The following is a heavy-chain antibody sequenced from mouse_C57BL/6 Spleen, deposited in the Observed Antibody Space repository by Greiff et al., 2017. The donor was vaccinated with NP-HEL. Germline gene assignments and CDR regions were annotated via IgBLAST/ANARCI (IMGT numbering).Heavy chain of an antibody. CDR1: GYTFTSYW. Sequence: QVQLQQPGAELVKPGASVKMSCKASGYTFTSYWITWVKQRPGQGLEWIGDIYPGSGSTNYNEKFKSKATLTVDTSSSTAYMQLSSLTSEDSAVYYCARKGIYYDYDENAMDYWGQGTSVTVSS. D-gene: IGHD2-4*01. CDR2: IYPGSGST. J-gene: IGHJ4*01. CDR3: ARKGIYYDYDENAMDY. V-gene: IGHV1-55*01.